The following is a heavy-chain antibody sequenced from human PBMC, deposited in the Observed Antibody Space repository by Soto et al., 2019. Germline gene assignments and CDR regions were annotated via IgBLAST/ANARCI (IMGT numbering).Heavy chain of an antibody. V-gene: IGHV3-7*05. D-gene: IGHD5-12*01. Sequence: VQLVESGGGLVQPGASLRLSCAASGFTFSNYYMTWVRQAPGKGLEWLANMNQDGSETYYVDSVKGRFTISRDNAKSLLYLQMNSLRVEDTAVYYCARDIVATGSFVDFDYWCQGSLVSVSS. J-gene: IGHJ4*02. CDR2: MNQDGSET. CDR1: GFTFSNYY. CDR3: ARDIVATGSFVDFDY.